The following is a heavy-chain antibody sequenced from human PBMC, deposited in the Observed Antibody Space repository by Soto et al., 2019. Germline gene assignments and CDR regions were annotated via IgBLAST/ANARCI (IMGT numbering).Heavy chain of an antibody. D-gene: IGHD1-26*01. CDR1: GFNFGFFG. Sequence: GSLSLSCAASGFNFGFFGMHWVRQAPGKGLEWVAFISGDGINTQYADSVRGRFTLSRDYSRKTMYLQMDSLRDEDTALYYCARGNLSFDFDSWGLGTLVTVSS. CDR3: ARGNLSFDFDS. J-gene: IGHJ4*02. CDR2: ISGDGINT. V-gene: IGHV3-30*03.